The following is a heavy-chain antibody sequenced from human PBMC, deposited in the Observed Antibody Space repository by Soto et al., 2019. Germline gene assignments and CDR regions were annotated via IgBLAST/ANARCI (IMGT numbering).Heavy chain of an antibody. D-gene: IGHD5-12*01. CDR3: ARTAGREYSGYDC. V-gene: IGHV4-59*01. J-gene: IGHJ6*04. CDR2: IYYSGST. CDR1: GGSISSYY. Sequence: SETLSLTCTVSGGSISSYYWSWIRQPPGKGLEWIGYIYYSGSTNYNPSLKSRVTISVDTSKNQFSLKLSSVTAADTAVYYCARTAGREYSGYDCWGKGTTVTVSS.